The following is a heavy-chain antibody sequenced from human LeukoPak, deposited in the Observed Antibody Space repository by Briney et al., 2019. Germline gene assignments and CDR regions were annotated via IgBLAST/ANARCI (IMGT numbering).Heavy chain of an antibody. V-gene: IGHV4-39*07. J-gene: IGHJ5*02. CDR3: ARPRDGSGSYYRSWFDP. Sequence: SETLSLTWTVAGGSISSSSYYWGWIRQPPGKGLEWIGSIYYSGSTDYNPSLKSRVTISVDTSKNQFSLKLSSVTAADTAVYYCARPRDGSGSYYRSWFDPWGQGTLVTVSS. D-gene: IGHD3-10*01. CDR1: GGSISSSSYY. CDR2: IYYSGST.